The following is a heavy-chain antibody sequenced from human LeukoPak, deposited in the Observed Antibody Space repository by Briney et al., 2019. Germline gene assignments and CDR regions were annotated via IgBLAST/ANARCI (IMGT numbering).Heavy chain of an antibody. V-gene: IGHV4-34*01. CDR2: INHSGST. D-gene: IGHD3-10*01. CDR1: GGSISGYY. J-gene: IGHJ4*02. CDR3: ARGHYYGSGSYYSSDFDY. Sequence: SETLSLTCTVSGGSISGYYWSWIRQPPGKGLEWIGEINHSGSTNYNPSLKSRVTISVDTSKNQFSLKLSSVTAADTAVYYCARGHYYGSGSYYSSDFDYWGQGTLVTVSS.